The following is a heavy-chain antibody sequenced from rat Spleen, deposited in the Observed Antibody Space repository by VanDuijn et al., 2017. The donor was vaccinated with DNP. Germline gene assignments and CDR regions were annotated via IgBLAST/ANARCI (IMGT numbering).Heavy chain of an antibody. J-gene: IGHJ3*01. D-gene: IGHD4-3*01. V-gene: IGHV5S10*01. CDR1: GFTFSDYA. CDR2: IIYDGSST. CDR3: ATPLRGPWFAY. Sequence: EVQLVESGGGLVQPGNSLKLSCAASGFTFSDYAMAWVRQSPKKGLEWVATIIYDGSSTYYRDSVKGRFTISRDNAKSTLYLQMDSLRSEDTATYYCATPLRGPWFAYWGQGTLVTVSS.